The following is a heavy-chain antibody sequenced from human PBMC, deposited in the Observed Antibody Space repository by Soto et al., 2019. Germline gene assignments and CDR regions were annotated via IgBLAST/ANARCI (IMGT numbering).Heavy chain of an antibody. D-gene: IGHD2-15*01. CDR2: IIPIFGTP. CDR1: GGSFSDYA. CDR3: ARDRAPRGWSYLDL. V-gene: IGHV1-69*01. J-gene: IGHJ4*02. Sequence: QVQLVQSGAEVKKPGSSVKISCKALGGSFSDYAISWVRQAPGQGLEWMGGIIPIFGTPNYAQKFQDRVTFTAHESTNTAYMELSRLTSEDTGVYYCARDRAPRGWSYLDLWAQGTQVTVSS.